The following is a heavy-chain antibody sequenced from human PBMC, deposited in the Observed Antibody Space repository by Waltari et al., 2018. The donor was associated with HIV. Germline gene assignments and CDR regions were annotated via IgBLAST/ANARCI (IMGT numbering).Heavy chain of an antibody. CDR3: ARRVAKKQLARDEVGYFDY. CDR1: GYSFTNYW. V-gene: IGHV5-51*01. D-gene: IGHD6-13*01. J-gene: IGHJ4*02. Sequence: EVQLVQSGAEVKKPGESLKISCKGSGYSFTNYWIGWVRQMPGKGLEWMGIIYPGDSDTRYSPSFQGQVTISADKSISTAYLQWSSLKASDTAIYYCARRVAKKQLARDEVGYFDYWGQGTLVTVSS. CDR2: IYPGDSDT.